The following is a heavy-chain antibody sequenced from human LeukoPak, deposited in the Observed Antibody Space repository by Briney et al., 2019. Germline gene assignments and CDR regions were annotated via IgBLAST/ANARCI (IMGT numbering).Heavy chain of an antibody. Sequence: GGSLRLSCAASGFTFSNYWMHWVRHAPGKGLVWVSRITPDGRSTIHADSVKGRFTMSRDNAKNTLYLQMNSLKDEDTGVYYCASGGSTTFDQWGQGTLVTVSS. CDR2: ITPDGRST. V-gene: IGHV3-74*01. CDR3: ASGGSTTFDQ. CDR1: GFTFSNYW. J-gene: IGHJ4*02. D-gene: IGHD3-16*01.